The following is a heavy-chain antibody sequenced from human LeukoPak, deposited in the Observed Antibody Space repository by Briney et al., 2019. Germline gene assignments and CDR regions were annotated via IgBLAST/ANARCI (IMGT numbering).Heavy chain of an antibody. CDR1: GFTFSDYY. J-gene: IGHJ5*02. CDR2: TSSSGSTI. CDR3: ARPGTIAAAGDNWFDP. Sequence: GGSLRLSCAASGFTFSDYYMSWIRQAPGKGLEWVSYTSSSGSTIYYADSVKGRFTISRDNAKNSLYLQMNSLRAEDAAVYYCARPGTIAAAGDNWFDPWGQGTLVTVSS. V-gene: IGHV3-11*01. D-gene: IGHD6-13*01.